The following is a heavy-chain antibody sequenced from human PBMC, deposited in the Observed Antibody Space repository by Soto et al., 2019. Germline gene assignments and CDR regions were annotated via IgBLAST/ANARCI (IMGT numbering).Heavy chain of an antibody. CDR1: GFTFSSYA. V-gene: IGHV3-23*01. J-gene: IGHJ6*02. Sequence: PGGSLSLSCAASGFTFSSYAMSWVRQAPGKGLEWFSAISGRGGSTYYADSVKRRSTNSRDNSKNTLHLLMNSLRAEDTDVYSCAKGLGLLSTSAGHGMDVWVQGTTVTVSS. CDR3: AKGLGLLSTSAGHGMDV. CDR2: ISGRGGST. D-gene: IGHD3-16*01.